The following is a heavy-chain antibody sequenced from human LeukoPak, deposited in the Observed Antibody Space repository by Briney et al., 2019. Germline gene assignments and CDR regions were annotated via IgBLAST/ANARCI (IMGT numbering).Heavy chain of an antibody. CDR2: IKQDGSDK. V-gene: IGHV3-7*01. D-gene: IGHD4-11*01. CDR1: GFTFSTYY. CDR3: ARKESNYVTHFDY. Sequence: GGSLRLSCAASGFTFSTYYMSWVRQAPGKGLEWVANIKQDGSDKFYVDSVKGRFTISRDNAKNSLYLQMNSLRAEDTAVYYCARKESNYVTHFDYWGQGTLVTVSS. J-gene: IGHJ4*02.